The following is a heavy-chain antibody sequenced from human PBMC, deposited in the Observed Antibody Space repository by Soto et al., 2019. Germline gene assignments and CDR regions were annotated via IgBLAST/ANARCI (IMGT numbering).Heavy chain of an antibody. CDR1: GGSISSGDYY. D-gene: IGHD6-13*01. Sequence: SETLSLTCTVSGGSISSGDYYWSWIRQPPGKGLEWIGYIYYSGSTYYNPSLKSRVTISVDTSKNQFSLKLSSVTAADTAVYYCARGRRQQLVYYYYYGMDVWGQGTTVTVSS. J-gene: IGHJ6*02. CDR3: ARGRRQQLVYYYYYGMDV. CDR2: IYYSGST. V-gene: IGHV4-30-4*01.